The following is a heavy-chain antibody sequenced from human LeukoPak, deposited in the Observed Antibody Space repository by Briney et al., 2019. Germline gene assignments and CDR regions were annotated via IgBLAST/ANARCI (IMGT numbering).Heavy chain of an antibody. V-gene: IGHV4-34*01. CDR1: GGSFSGYY. J-gene: IGHJ5*02. CDR3: ARSLPVLWFGESREWFDP. CDR2: INHSGST. D-gene: IGHD3-10*01. Sequence: SSETLSLTCAVYGGSFSGYYWSWIRQPPGKGLEWIGEINHSGSTNYIPSLKSRVTISVDTSKNQFSLKLSSVTAADTAVYYCARSLPVLWFGESREWFDPWGQGTLVTVSS.